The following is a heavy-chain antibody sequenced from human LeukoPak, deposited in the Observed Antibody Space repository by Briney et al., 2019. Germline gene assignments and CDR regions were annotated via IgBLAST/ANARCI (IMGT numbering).Heavy chain of an antibody. J-gene: IGHJ6*03. CDR2: IIPIFGTA. Sequence: SVKVSCXASGGTFSSYAISWVRLAPGQGLEWMGGIIPIFGTANYAQKFQGRVTITTDESTSTAYMELSSLRSEDTAVYYCARVDTAMLTGVISYYYYMDVWGKGTTVTVSS. CDR1: GGTFSSYA. D-gene: IGHD5-18*01. CDR3: ARVDTAMLTGVISYYYYMDV. V-gene: IGHV1-69*05.